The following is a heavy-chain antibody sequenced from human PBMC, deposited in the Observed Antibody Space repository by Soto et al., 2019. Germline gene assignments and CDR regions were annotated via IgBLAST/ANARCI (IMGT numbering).Heavy chain of an antibody. D-gene: IGHD3-22*01. CDR1: GYTFTSYG. CDR2: ISAYNGNT. CDR3: ARAAYDSSGYFPMGWFDP. J-gene: IGHJ5*02. Sequence: QVQLVQSGAEVKKPGASVKVSCKASGYTFTSYGISWVRQAPGQGLEWMGWISAYNGNTNYAHKLHGKVTMTTDTSTISAYMELRNLRSEDAAVYYCARAAYDSSGYFPMGWFDPWGQGTLVTVSS. V-gene: IGHV1-18*01.